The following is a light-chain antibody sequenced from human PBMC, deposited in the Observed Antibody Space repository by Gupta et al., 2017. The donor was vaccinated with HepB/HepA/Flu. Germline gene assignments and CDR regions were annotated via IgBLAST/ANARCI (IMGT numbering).Light chain of an antibody. CDR3: QQHYGMPLT. CDR2: WAS. V-gene: IGKV4-1*01. Sequence: DIVMTQSPDSLAVSLGERATINCKSSQSVLYSSNNKNYLAWYQQKPGQPPKLLISWASTRESGVPDRFSGGGSGTYFSLTISSLQAEDVAVYYCQQHYGMPLTFGQGTKVEIK. CDR1: QSVLYSSNNKNY. J-gene: IGKJ1*01.